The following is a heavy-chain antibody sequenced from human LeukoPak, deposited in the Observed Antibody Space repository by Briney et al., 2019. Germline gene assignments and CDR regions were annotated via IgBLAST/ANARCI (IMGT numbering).Heavy chain of an antibody. Sequence: ASVKVSCKASGYTFTGHYMHWVRQAPGQGLEWMGWIKPDTGVTYYAQNFQGRFTMTTDTSISTVYMELSSLRSDDTAVYYCARFLGRITISGVVPYGMDVWGQGTTVTVSS. CDR2: IKPDTGVT. D-gene: IGHD3-3*01. V-gene: IGHV1-2*02. J-gene: IGHJ6*02. CDR3: ARFLGRITISGVVPYGMDV. CDR1: GYTFTGHY.